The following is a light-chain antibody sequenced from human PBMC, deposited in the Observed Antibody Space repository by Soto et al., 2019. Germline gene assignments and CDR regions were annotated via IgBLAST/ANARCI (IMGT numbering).Light chain of an antibody. CDR2: AAS. CDR1: QGITKY. V-gene: IGKV1-39*01. Sequence: DTQMTQSPSSLSASVGDRVTITCRASQGITKYLNWYQQKPGKAPKLLIYAASSLQSGVPSRFSSSVYGKDFSLTISSLQPEDSATSYCQQSNRAPLTFGGGTTVEIK. CDR3: QQSNRAPLT. J-gene: IGKJ4*01.